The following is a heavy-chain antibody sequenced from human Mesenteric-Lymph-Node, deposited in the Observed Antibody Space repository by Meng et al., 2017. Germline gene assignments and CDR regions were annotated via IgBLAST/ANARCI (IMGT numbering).Heavy chain of an antibody. Sequence: QLQLPEAGPGLVKLSETLPLTCTVSGGSISSSSYYWAWIRQPPGEGLEWIGSVVYSGTTYYTSSLKSRVPISVDTSKNQFSLKLSSVTAADTAVYYCARHHHSPTFDYWGQGTLVTVSS. J-gene: IGHJ4*02. D-gene: IGHD1-14*01. CDR3: ARHHHSPTFDY. CDR1: GGSISSSSYY. CDR2: VVYSGTT. V-gene: IGHV4-39*01.